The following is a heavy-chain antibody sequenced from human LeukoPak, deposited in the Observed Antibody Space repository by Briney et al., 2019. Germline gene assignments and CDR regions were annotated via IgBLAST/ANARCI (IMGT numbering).Heavy chain of an antibody. CDR3: ARASIAAADHGDYYYYGMDV. D-gene: IGHD6-13*01. V-gene: IGHV4-59*01. CDR2: ISYSGRT. CDR1: GGSISSCS. J-gene: IGHJ6*02. Sequence: KPSETLSLTCTVSGGSISSCSWSWIRQPPGKGLEWIGYISYSGRTTYNPSLKSRVTMSADTSTNQFSLKVTSVTAADTAVYYCARASIAAADHGDYYYYGMDVWGQGTTVTVSS.